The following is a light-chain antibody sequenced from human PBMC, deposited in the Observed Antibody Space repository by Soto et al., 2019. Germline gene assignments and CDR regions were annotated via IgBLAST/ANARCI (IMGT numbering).Light chain of an antibody. CDR1: RSVTTY. CDR2: DVS. CDR3: QQYAYSPRT. V-gene: IGKV3-20*01. Sequence: DIVLTQSPGTLSLSPEERAALSCRASRSVTTYVAWYQQKPGQAPRLLIYDVSTRATGIPDRFSGSGSGTDFTLTISSLEPEDFAVYYCQQYAYSPRTFGRGTKLEIK. J-gene: IGKJ2*01.